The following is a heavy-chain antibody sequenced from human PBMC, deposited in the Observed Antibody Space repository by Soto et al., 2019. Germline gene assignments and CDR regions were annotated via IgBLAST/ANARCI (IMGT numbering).Heavy chain of an antibody. J-gene: IGHJ6*02. CDR1: GYSFTSYW. D-gene: IGHD3-22*01. Sequence: GESLKISCKGSGYSFTSYWIGWVRQMPGKGLEWMGIIYPGDSDTRYSPSFQGQVTISADKSISTAYLQWSSLKASDTAMYFCARSPYYDSSGYYPYYSYYHVMDVWGQWTTVTVSS. V-gene: IGHV5-51*01. CDR2: IYPGDSDT. CDR3: ARSPYYDSSGYYPYYSYYHVMDV.